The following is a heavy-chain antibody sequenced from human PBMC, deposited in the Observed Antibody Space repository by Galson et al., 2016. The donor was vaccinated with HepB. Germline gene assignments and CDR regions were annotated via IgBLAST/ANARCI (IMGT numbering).Heavy chain of an antibody. CDR1: GGIFSSYA. CDR2: IIPIFGTA. CDR3: ARDNGEDDSSGYYGY. V-gene: IGHV1-69*13. Sequence: SVKVSCKASGGIFSSYAISWVRQAPGQGLEWMGGIIPIFGTANYAQKFQGRVTSTADESTSTAYMELSSLRSEDTAVYYCARDNGEDDSSGYYGYWGQGTLVTVSS. D-gene: IGHD3-22*01. J-gene: IGHJ4*02.